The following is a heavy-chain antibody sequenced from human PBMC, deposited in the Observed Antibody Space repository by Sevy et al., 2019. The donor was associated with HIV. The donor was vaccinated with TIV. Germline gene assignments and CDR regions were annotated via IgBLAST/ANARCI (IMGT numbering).Heavy chain of an antibody. Sequence: SETLSLTCTVSGGSISSHYWSWIRQPPGKGLEWIGYIYYSGSTNYNPSLKSRVSISVDTSKNQFSLKLTSVTAADTAVYYCARAGGSTDWGVDVWGQGTTVTVSS. V-gene: IGHV4-59*11. J-gene: IGHJ6*02. D-gene: IGHD6-19*01. CDR3: ARAGGSTDWGVDV. CDR2: IYYSGST. CDR1: GGSISSHY.